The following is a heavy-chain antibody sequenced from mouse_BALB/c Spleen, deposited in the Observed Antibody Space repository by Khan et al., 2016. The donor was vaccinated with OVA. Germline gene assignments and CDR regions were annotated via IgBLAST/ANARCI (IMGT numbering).Heavy chain of an antibody. CDR1: GYTFTDYE. CDR3: TRSYYGSSGCGY. CDR2: IDPETGGT. D-gene: IGHD1-1*01. J-gene: IGHJ2*01. Sequence: QVQLKESGAELVRPGASVTLSCKASGYTFTDYEMHWVKQTPVHGLEWIGAIDPETGGTAYNQKFKGKATLTADKSSSTAYMELRSLTAEDSAVYYWTRSYYGSSGCGYWGRGTTLTVSS. V-gene: IGHV1-15*01.